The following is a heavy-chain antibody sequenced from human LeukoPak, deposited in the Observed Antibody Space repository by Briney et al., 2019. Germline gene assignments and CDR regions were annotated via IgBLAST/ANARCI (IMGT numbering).Heavy chain of an antibody. CDR2: IYYSGST. D-gene: IGHD3-10*01. CDR3: ARTTFGEFVDY. J-gene: IGHJ4*02. CDR1: GGSISSYY. Sequence: SETLSLTCTVSGGSISSYYWSWIRQPPGKGLEWIGYIYYSGSTSYNPSLKSRVTISVDTSKNEFSLKLSSVTAADTAVYYCARTTFGEFVDYWGQGTLVTVSS. V-gene: IGHV4-59*08.